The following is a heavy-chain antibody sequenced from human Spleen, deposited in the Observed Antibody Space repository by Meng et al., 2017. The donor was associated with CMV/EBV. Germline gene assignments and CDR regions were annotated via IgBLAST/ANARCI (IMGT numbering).Heavy chain of an antibody. D-gene: IGHD2/OR15-2a*01. V-gene: IGHV3-48*04. Sequence: GGSLRLSCAGSGFTFIDYGMNWVRQAPGKGLEWVSYISGRSTTSRYADSVEGRFTISRDNAKGSLFLQMNSLRADDTAVYFCARDLWNGHSPTARWFDPWGQGTTVTVSS. CDR2: ISGRSTTS. CDR1: GFTFIDYG. CDR3: ARDLWNGHSPTARWFDP. J-gene: IGHJ5*02.